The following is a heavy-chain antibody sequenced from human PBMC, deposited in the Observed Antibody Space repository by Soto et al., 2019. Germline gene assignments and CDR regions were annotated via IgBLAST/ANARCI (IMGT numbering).Heavy chain of an antibody. D-gene: IGHD2-21*02. CDR2: IIPIFGTA. CDR3: ASALDGGGDCIAGQH. V-gene: IGHV1-69*12. Sequence: QVQLVQSGAEVKKPGSSVKVSCKASGGTFSSYAISWVRQAPGQGLEWMGGIIPIFGTANYAQKFQGRVTITADECPSTAARGLSSLRSGDKAVYYCASALDGGGDCIAGQHWGQGTLVTVSS. CDR1: GGTFSSYA. J-gene: IGHJ1*01.